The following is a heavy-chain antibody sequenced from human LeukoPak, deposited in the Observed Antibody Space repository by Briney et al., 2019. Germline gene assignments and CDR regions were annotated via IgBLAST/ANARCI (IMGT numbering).Heavy chain of an antibody. CDR3: TRSSSGWYSDY. Sequence: GGSLRLSCTASGFTFGDYAMSWVRQAPGKGLEWVGFIRSKAYGGTTEYAASVKGRFIISKDDFKSIAYLQMNSLKTEDTAVYYCTRSSSGWYSDYWGQGTLVTLSS. D-gene: IGHD6-19*01. J-gene: IGHJ4*02. CDR2: IRSKAYGGTT. V-gene: IGHV3-49*04. CDR1: GFTFGDYA.